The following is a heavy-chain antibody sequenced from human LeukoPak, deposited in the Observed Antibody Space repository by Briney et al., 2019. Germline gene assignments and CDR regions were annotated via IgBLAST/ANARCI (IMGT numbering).Heavy chain of an antibody. Sequence: ASMKVSCKASGYTFTAYYIHWVRQAPGQGLEWMGWINPNSGAAKYAQKFQGRVTMTRDTSINIAYMELSRLRSDDTAVFYCASAASTWSQGFDFWGQGTLVTVSS. V-gene: IGHV1-2*02. D-gene: IGHD6-13*01. CDR2: INPNSGAA. CDR1: GYTFTAYY. CDR3: ASAASTWSQGFDF. J-gene: IGHJ4*02.